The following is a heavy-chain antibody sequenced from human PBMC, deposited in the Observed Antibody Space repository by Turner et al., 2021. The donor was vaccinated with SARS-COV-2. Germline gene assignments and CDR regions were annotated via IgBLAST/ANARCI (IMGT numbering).Heavy chain of an antibody. CDR3: ARDYSSSSYLVSWFDP. J-gene: IGHJ5*02. V-gene: IGHV3-33*01. CDR1: GFTFSTYA. D-gene: IGHD6-6*01. Sequence: QVQLVESGGGVVQPGRSLRLSCAASGFTFSTYAMHWVRQAPDKGLEWVAVIWYDGSNKFYVDSVKGRFTISRDNSKNTLYLQMNSLRAEDTAVYYCARDYSSSSYLVSWFDPWGQGTLVTVSS. CDR2: IWYDGSNK.